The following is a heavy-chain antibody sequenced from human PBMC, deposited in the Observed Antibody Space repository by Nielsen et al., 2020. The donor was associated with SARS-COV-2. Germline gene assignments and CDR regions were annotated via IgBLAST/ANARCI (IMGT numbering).Heavy chain of an antibody. CDR2: ISYDGSNK. Sequence: GGSLRLSCAASGFTFSSYAMHWVRQAPGKGLEWVAVISYDGSNKYYADSVKGRFTISRDNSKNTLYLQMNSLRAEDTAVYYCARGRGYNWNDDYHWGQGTLVTVSS. J-gene: IGHJ5*02. D-gene: IGHD1-1*01. V-gene: IGHV3-30*04. CDR3: ARGRGYNWNDDYH. CDR1: GFTFSSYA.